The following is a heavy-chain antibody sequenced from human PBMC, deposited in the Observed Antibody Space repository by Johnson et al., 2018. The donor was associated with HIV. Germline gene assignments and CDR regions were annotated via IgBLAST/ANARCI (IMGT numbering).Heavy chain of an antibody. CDR2: IRYDGSNK. CDR3: ARGGLGFQNIHDPFDI. D-gene: IGHD1/OR15-1a*01. CDR1: GFTFSSYG. V-gene: IGHV3-30*02. Sequence: QVQLVESGGGVVQPGGSLRLSCAASGFTFSSYGMHWVRQAPGKGLEWVAFIRYDGSNKYYADSMKGRFTISRDNAKNSLYLQMNSLRAEDTALYYCARGGLGFQNIHDPFDIWGQGTMVTVSS. J-gene: IGHJ3*02.